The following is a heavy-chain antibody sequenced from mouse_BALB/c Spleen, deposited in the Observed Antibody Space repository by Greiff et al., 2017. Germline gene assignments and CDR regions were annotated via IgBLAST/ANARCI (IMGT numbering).Heavy chain of an antibody. Sequence: EVKLQESGPGLVKPSQSLSLTCTVTGYSITSDYAWNWIRQFPGNQLEWMGYISYSGSTSYNPSLKSRISITRDTSKNQFFLQLNSVTTEDTATYYCARGTTALYAMDYWGQGTSVTVSS. CDR1: GYSITSDYA. V-gene: IGHV3-2*02. J-gene: IGHJ4*01. CDR2: ISYSGST. D-gene: IGHD1-2*01. CDR3: ARGTTALYAMDY.